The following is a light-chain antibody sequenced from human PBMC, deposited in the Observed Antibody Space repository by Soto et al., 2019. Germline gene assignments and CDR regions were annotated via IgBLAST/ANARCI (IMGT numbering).Light chain of an antibody. J-gene: IGLJ3*02. CDR3: SSFTSRTTWV. CDR2: EVS. CDR1: SRDVGGYNY. Sequence: QSALTQPVSVSGSPGQSITLSCTGTSRDVGGYNYVSWFQQHPGKAPKLKIYEVSNRPSGASKRCSGSKSGYTASLTISKRHAADEDDYYCSSFTSRTTWVFGGGTQLNVL. V-gene: IGLV2-14*03.